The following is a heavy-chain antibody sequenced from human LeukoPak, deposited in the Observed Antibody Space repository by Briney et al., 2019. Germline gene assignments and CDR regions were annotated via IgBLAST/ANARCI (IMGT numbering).Heavy chain of an antibody. Sequence: GGSLRLSCTTSGFTFGDYAMSWFRQAPGKGLEWVSLIRTKAYGGTAEYAASVMGRFTISRDDSKGIAYLQMNSLKTEDTALYYCTRETDAFDIWGQGTMVTVSS. CDR1: GFTFGDYA. J-gene: IGHJ3*02. V-gene: IGHV3-49*03. CDR3: TRETDAFDI. CDR2: IRTKAYGGTA.